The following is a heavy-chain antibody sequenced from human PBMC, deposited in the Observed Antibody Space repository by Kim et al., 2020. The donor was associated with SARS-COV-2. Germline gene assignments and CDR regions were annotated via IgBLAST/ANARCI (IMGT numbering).Heavy chain of an antibody. CDR2: GSNE. V-gene: IGHV3-30-3*01. J-gene: IGHJ4*02. Sequence: GSNEYYADSVKGRFTIYRDNGKNTLFLQMNGLRTEDTALYFCATLEYYFDYWGLGTLVAVSS. CDR3: ATLEYYFDY. D-gene: IGHD1-1*01.